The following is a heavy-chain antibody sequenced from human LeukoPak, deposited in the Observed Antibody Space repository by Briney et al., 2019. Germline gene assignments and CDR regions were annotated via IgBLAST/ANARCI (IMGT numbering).Heavy chain of an antibody. Sequence: TGGSLRLSCAASGFTFSGYSMNWVRQAPGKGLEWVSSISSSSSYIFYADSVKGRFTISRDNAKNSLYLQMNSLKTEDTAVYYCTRLRGERASGDYWGQGTLVTVSS. J-gene: IGHJ4*02. V-gene: IGHV3-21*04. D-gene: IGHD2-15*01. CDR2: ISSSSSYI. CDR3: TRLRGERASGDY. CDR1: GFTFSGYS.